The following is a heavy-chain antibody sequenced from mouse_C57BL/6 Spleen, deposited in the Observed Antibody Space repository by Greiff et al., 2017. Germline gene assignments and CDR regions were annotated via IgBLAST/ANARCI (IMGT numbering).Heavy chain of an antibody. CDR1: GYTFTSYT. V-gene: IGHV1-4*01. CDR2: INPSSGYT. J-gene: IGHJ3*01. CDR3: AREDDGYYGFAY. D-gene: IGHD2-3*01. Sequence: VQLQQSGAELARPGASVKMSCKASGYTFTSYTMHWVKQRPGQGLEWIGYINPSSGYTKYNQKFKDKATLTADKSSSTAYMQLSSLTSEDSAVYYCAREDDGYYGFAYWGQGTLVTVSA.